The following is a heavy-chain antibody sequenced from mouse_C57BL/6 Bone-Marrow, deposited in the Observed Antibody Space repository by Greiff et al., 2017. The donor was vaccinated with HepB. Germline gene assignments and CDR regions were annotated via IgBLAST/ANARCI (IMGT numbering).Heavy chain of an antibody. J-gene: IGHJ3*01. D-gene: IGHD2-2*01. CDR1: GYTFTSYW. CDR2: IYPGSGST. CDR3: ARGWLRRRTWFAY. V-gene: IGHV1-55*01. Sequence: VQLQQPGAELLKPGASVKMSCKASGYTFTSYWITWVKQRPGQGLEWIGDIYPGSGSTNYNEKFKSKATLTVDTSSSTAYMQLSSLTSEDSAVYYCARGWLRRRTWFAYWGQGTLVTVSA.